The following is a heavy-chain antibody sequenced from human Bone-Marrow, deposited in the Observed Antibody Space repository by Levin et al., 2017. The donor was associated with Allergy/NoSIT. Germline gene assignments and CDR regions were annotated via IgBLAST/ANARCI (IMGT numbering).Heavy chain of an antibody. J-gene: IGHJ3*02. D-gene: IGHD2-8*02. CDR2: ISSSGSDM. CDR1: GFSFSIYS. Sequence: GGSLRLSCTVSGFSFSIYSINWVRQAPGKGLEWVSFISSSGSDMYYVDSVKGRFTISRDNAKNSLTLQMNSLRAEDTAVYYCARGIIGDVRVAHKEAFDIWGQGTMVSVSS. CDR3: ARGIIGDVRVAHKEAFDI. V-gene: IGHV3-21*01.